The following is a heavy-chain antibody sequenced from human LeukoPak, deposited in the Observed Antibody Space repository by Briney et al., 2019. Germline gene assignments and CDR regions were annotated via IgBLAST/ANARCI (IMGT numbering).Heavy chain of an antibody. CDR2: IIPIFGTA. J-gene: IGHJ5*02. CDR1: GGTFSSYA. Sequence: GASVKVSCKASGGTFSSYAISWVRQAPGQGLEWMGGIIPIFGTANYAQKFQGRVTITTDESTSTAYMELSSLRSEDTAVYYCARAPLRYCSSTSCFNTSNWFDPWGQGTLVTVSS. CDR3: ARAPLRYCSSTSCFNTSNWFDP. D-gene: IGHD2-2*01. V-gene: IGHV1-69*05.